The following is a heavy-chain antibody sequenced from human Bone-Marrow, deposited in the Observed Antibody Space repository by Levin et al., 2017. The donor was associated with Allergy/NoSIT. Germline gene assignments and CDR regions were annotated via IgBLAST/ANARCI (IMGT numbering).Heavy chain of an antibody. CDR3: ARAELTAPFGGLDV. CDR1: GGSFSSDDFY. V-gene: IGHV4-30-4*01. J-gene: IGHJ6*02. Sequence: SETLSLTCTVSGGSFSSDDFYWTWIRQPPGKGLDFIGYIYYTGSTYYNPSLTSRLSISIDTSKSQFSLKLSSVTAADTAISYCARAELTAPFGGLDVWGQGTTVTVSS. D-gene: IGHD2-21*02. CDR2: IYYTGST.